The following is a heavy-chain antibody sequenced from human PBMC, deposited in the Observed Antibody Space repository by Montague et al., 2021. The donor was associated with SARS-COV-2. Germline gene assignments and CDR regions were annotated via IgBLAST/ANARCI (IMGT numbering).Heavy chain of an antibody. Sequence: SETLSLTCTVSGDSISSSNYYWSWIRQPPGKGLEWIGSIYYRRSTYYNPSLKSRVTISVDTSMNQFSLKPSTVTAADTAVYSCSSHGEIATIVGWWFFDLWGRGTLVTVSS. J-gene: IGHJ2*01. CDR3: SSHGEIATIVGWWFFDL. D-gene: IGHD5-24*01. V-gene: IGHV4-39*01. CDR2: IYYRRST. CDR1: GDSISSSNYY.